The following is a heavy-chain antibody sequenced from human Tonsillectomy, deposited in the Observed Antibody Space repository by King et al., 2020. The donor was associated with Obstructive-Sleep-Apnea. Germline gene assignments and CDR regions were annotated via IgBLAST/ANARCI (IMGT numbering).Heavy chain of an antibody. Sequence: QLQESGPGLVKPSETLSLTCTVSGGSISSYYWSWIRQPPGKGLEWIGYIYYSGSTNYNPSLKSRVTISVDTSKNQFSLKLSSVTAADTAVYYCARTTYDILTGYYWGFDYWGQGTLVTVSS. V-gene: IGHV4-59*01. CDR2: IYYSGST. D-gene: IGHD3-9*01. J-gene: IGHJ4*02. CDR3: ARTTYDILTGYYWGFDY. CDR1: GGSISSYY.